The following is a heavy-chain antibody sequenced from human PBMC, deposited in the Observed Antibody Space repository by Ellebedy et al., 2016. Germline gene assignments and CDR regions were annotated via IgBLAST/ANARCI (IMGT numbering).Heavy chain of an antibody. J-gene: IGHJ6*02. V-gene: IGHV3-30-3*01. CDR1: GFTFSSYA. CDR2: ISYDGSNK. D-gene: IGHD6-19*01. Sequence: GGSLRLXXAASGFTFSSYAMHWVRQAPGKGLEWVAVISYDGSNKYYADPVKGRFTISRDNSKNTLYLQMNSLRAEDTAVYYCARRLTSGSGWYPENYYYYYGMDVWGQGTTVTVSS. CDR3: ARRLTSGSGWYPENYYYYYGMDV.